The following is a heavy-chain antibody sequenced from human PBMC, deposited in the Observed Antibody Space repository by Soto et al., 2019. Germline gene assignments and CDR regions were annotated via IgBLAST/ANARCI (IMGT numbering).Heavy chain of an antibody. CDR1: GFAFSSYA. CDR3: AKDWARAGWYDY. D-gene: IGHD6-19*01. V-gene: IGHV3-23*01. CDR2: ISGSTSGT. J-gene: IGHJ4*02. Sequence: GGSLRLSCAASGFAFSSYAMSWVRQAPGKGLEWVSSISGSTSGTYYADAVKGRFTISRDNSKNTLYLQMNSLRAEDTAVYYCAKDWARAGWYDYWGKETLVTVAS.